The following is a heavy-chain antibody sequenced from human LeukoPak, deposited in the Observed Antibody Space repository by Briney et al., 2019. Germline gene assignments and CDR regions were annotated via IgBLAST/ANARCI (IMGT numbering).Heavy chain of an antibody. D-gene: IGHD3-22*01. Sequence: SETLSLTCTVSGDSVSNYYWRWVRQPAGKGLEWIGRIFTTGSTDYNPSLRSRVTMSRDKSKNQLFLKLTSVTAADTAVYYCARASDSIRSYYYHMDLWGKGTTVTVSS. CDR3: ARASDSIRSYYYHMDL. V-gene: IGHV4-4*07. J-gene: IGHJ6*03. CDR1: GDSVSNYY. CDR2: IFTTGST.